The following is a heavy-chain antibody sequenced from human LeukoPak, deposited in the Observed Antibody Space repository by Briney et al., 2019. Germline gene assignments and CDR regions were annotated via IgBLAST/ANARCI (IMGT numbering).Heavy chain of an antibody. Sequence: PGGSLRLSCAASGFTFSSYEMNWVRQAPGKGLEWVSYISSSGSTIYYADSVKGRITISRDNAKNSLYLQMNSLRAEDTAVYYCARSMVRGVIHDYWGQGTLVTVSS. V-gene: IGHV3-48*03. CDR3: ARSMVRGVIHDY. J-gene: IGHJ4*02. CDR2: ISSSGSTI. D-gene: IGHD3-10*01. CDR1: GFTFSSYE.